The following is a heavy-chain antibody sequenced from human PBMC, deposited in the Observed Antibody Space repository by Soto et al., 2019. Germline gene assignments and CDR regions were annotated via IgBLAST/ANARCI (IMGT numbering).Heavy chain of an antibody. CDR1: GFGFSNFG. V-gene: IGHV3-33*01. CDR2: IWFDGSNK. Sequence: GGSLRLSCAASGFGFSNFGMYWVRQAPGKGLEWVAVIWFDGSNKYYADSVKGRFTISRDNTKNTLFLQMNNLRVEDTAIYYCARLQDSSRWYMIYFDYWGQGTLVTVSS. J-gene: IGHJ4*02. CDR3: ARLQDSSRWYMIYFDY. D-gene: IGHD6-13*01.